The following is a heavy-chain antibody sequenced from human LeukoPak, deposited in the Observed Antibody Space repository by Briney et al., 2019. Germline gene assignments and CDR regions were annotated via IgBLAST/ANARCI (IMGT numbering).Heavy chain of an antibody. Sequence: SETLSLTCAVYGGSFSGYYWSWIRQPPGKGLEWIGEINHSGSTNYNPSLKSRVTISVDTSKNQFSQKLSSVTAADTAVYYCARLRQQWLVRDYFDYWGQGTLVTVSS. V-gene: IGHV4-34*01. CDR3: ARLRQQWLVRDYFDY. CDR2: INHSGST. CDR1: GGSFSGYY. D-gene: IGHD6-19*01. J-gene: IGHJ4*02.